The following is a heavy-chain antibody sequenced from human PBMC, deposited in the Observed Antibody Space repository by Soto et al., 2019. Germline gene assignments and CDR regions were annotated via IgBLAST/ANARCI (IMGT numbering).Heavy chain of an antibody. CDR3: AKASQDSSGYLFDY. J-gene: IGHJ4*02. CDR2: ISYDGSNK. D-gene: IGHD3-22*01. V-gene: IGHV3-30*18. Sequence: PGGSLRLSCAASGFTFSSYGMHWVRQAPGKGLEWVAVISYDGSNKYYADSVKGRFTISRDNSKNTLYLQMNSLRAEDTAVYYCAKASQDSSGYLFDYWGQGTLVTVSS. CDR1: GFTFSSYG.